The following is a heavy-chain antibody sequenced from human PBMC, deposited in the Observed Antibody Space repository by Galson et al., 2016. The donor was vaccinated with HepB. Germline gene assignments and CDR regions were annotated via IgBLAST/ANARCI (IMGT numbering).Heavy chain of an antibody. Sequence: SLRLSCAASGFTFSSYAMSWVRQAPGKGLEWVSAITGSGGTTYYADSVKGRFTISRDNSKNTLYMQMNSLRAEDTAVYYCATDPTLAGSFDSWGQGTLVTVSS. CDR1: GFTFSSYA. D-gene: IGHD6-19*01. CDR2: ITGSGGTT. J-gene: IGHJ4*02. V-gene: IGHV3-23*01. CDR3: ATDPTLAGSFDS.